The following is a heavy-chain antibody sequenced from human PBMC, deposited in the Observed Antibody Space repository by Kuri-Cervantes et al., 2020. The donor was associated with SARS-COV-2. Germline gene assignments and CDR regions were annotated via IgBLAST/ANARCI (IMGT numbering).Heavy chain of an antibody. CDR1: GFTFSSYA. V-gene: IGHV3-30-3*01. Sequence: GESLKISCAASGFTFSSYATHWVRQAPGKGLEWVAVISYDGSNKYYADSVKGRFTISRDNSKNTLYLQMNSLRAEDTAVYYCARGGGGCYQTYFDYWGQGTLVTVSS. J-gene: IGHJ4*02. CDR2: ISYDGSNK. D-gene: IGHD3-22*01. CDR3: ARGGGGCYQTYFDY.